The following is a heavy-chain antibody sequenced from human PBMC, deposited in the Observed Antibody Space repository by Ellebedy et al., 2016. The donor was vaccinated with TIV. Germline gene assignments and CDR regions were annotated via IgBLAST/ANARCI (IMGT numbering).Heavy chain of an antibody. D-gene: IGHD3-3*01. J-gene: IGHJ4*02. Sequence: GGSLRLSXAAPGFTFSNYWMNWVRLVPGNGLEWVANINQDGIEKHHVDSVKGRFTISRDNAKNSLYLQMNSLRAEDTAVYYCARGSITIFGVIEYWGQGTLVTVSS. V-gene: IGHV3-7*01. CDR1: GFTFSNYW. CDR3: ARGSITIFGVIEY. CDR2: INQDGIEK.